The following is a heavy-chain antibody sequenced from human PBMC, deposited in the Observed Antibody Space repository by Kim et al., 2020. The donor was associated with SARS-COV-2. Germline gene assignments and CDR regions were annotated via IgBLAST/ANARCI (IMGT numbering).Heavy chain of an antibody. Sequence: GTNYAQKLQGRVTMTRDTSISTAYMELSRLRSDDTAVYYCARVRAGAMNSWGQGTLVTVSS. V-gene: IGHV1-2*02. CDR3: ARVRAGAMNS. J-gene: IGHJ1*01. CDR2: GT. D-gene: IGHD6-13*01.